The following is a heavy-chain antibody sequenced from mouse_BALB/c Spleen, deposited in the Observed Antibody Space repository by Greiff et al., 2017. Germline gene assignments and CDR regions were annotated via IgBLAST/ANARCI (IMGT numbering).Heavy chain of an antibody. CDR3: VREKEVLAMDY. J-gene: IGHJ4*01. CDR1: GFSLTSYG. D-gene: IGHD2-14*01. Sequence: VKLVESGPGLVAPSQSLSITCTVSGFSLTSYGVHWVRQPPGKGLEWLGVIWTGGGTNYNSAFMSRLSISKDNSKSQVFLKMNSLQTDDTAIYYCVREKEVLAMDYWGQGTSVTVSS. V-gene: IGHV2-9*02. CDR2: IWTGGGT.